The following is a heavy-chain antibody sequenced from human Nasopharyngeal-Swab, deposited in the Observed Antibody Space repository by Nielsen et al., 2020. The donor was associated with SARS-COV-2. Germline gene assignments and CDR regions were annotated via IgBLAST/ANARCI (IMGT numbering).Heavy chain of an antibody. V-gene: IGHV4-39*01. CDR3: ARSEAEDYSSSWYDY. J-gene: IGHJ4*02. Sequence: WIRQPPGKGLEWIGSIYYSGSTYYNPSLKSRVTISVDTSKNQFSLKLSSVAAADTAVYCCARSEAEDYSSSWYDYWGRGTLVTVSS. CDR2: IYYSGST. D-gene: IGHD6-13*01.